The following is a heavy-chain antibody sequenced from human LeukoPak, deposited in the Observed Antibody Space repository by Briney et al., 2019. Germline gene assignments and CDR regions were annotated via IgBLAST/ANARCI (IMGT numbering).Heavy chain of an antibody. CDR1: GYTFTSYD. D-gene: IGHD4-17*01. CDR3: ARVGAPYGDYQN. CDR2: MNPNSGNT. Sequence: ASVKVSCKASGYTFTSYDINWVRQATGQGLEWMGWMNPNSGNTGYAQKFQGRVTMTRNTSISTAYMELSSLRSEDTAVYYCARVGAPYGDYQNWGQGTLVTVSS. J-gene: IGHJ4*02. V-gene: IGHV1-8*01.